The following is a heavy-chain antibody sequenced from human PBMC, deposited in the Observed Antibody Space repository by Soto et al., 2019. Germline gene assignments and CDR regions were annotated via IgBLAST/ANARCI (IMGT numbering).Heavy chain of an antibody. V-gene: IGHV1-2*02. Sequence: ASVKVSCKASGYTFTGYYMHWVRQAPGQGLEWMGWINPNSGGTNYAQKLQGRVTMTRDTSISTAYMEQSRLRSDDTAVYYCARADGSVIYPYYYYYYGMDVWGQGTTVTVSS. J-gene: IGHJ6*02. CDR1: GYTFTGYY. D-gene: IGHD3-10*01. CDR3: ARADGSVIYPYYYYYYGMDV. CDR2: INPNSGGT.